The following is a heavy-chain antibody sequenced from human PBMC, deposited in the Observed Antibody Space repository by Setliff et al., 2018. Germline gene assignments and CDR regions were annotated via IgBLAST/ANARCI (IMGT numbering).Heavy chain of an antibody. D-gene: IGHD3-3*01. CDR3: ARVTGFSYMDV. Sequence: PSETLSLTCTVSGDSISRGKYYWSWIRQSAGKGLECIGRIYTDGSTKYNPSLNSRVTLLIDTAKNQISLRLSSVTAADTAVYFCARVTGFSYMDVWGKGTTVTVSS. J-gene: IGHJ6*03. V-gene: IGHV4-61*02. CDR2: IYTDGST. CDR1: GDSISRGKYY.